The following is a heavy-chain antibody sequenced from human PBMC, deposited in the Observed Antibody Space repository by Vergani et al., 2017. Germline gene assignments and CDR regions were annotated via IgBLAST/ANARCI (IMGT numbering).Heavy chain of an antibody. J-gene: IGHJ4*02. CDR1: GYTFTGYY. Sequence: QVQLVQSGAEVKKPGASVKVSCKASGYTFTGYYMHWVRQAPGQGLEWMGWINPNSGGTNYAQKFQGRVTMTRDTSFSTAYMELSRLRSDDTAVYYCARGDLAYYYDSSGYYGGGFDYWGQGTLVTVSS. CDR2: INPNSGGT. V-gene: IGHV1-2*02. CDR3: ARGDLAYYYDSSGYYGGGFDY. D-gene: IGHD3-22*01.